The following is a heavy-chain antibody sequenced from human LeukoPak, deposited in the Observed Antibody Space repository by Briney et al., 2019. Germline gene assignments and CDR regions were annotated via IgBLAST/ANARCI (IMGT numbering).Heavy chain of an antibody. J-gene: IGHJ6*03. Sequence: ASVKVSCKASGYTFTGYYMHWVRQAPGQGLEWMGRINPNSGGTNYAQKFQGRVTMTRDTSISTAYMELSRLRSDDTAVYYCATPYDYVWGSPMDVWGKGTTVIVSS. V-gene: IGHV1-2*06. CDR3: ATPYDYVWGSPMDV. D-gene: IGHD3-16*01. CDR2: INPNSGGT. CDR1: GYTFTGYY.